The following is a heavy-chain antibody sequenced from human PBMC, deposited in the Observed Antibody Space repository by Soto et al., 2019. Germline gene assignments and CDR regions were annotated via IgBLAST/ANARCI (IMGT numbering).Heavy chain of an antibody. CDR1: GYTFTSYY. D-gene: IGHD1-26*01. Sequence: GASVKGSCKPSGYTFTSYYMHWVRQAPGQGLEWMGIINPSGGSTSYAQKFQGRVTMTRDTSTSTVYMELSSLRSEDTAVYYCASGSYFRWAFDIWGQGTMVTVSS. CDR2: INPSGGST. V-gene: IGHV1-46*03. CDR3: ASGSYFRWAFDI. J-gene: IGHJ3*02.